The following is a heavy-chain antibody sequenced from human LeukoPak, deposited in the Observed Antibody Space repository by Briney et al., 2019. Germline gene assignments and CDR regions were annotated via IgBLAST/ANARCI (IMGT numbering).Heavy chain of an antibody. V-gene: IGHV3-43*02. CDR2: ISGDGGST. CDR3: AKDIDTPGTNAFDI. Sequence: GGSLRLSCVASGFTFDDYSIHWVRQAPGKGLEWVSLISGDGGSTYYADSVKGRFTISRDNSKNSLYLQMNSLRTEDTALYYCAKDIDTPGTNAFDIWGQGTMVTVSS. J-gene: IGHJ3*02. D-gene: IGHD2-15*01. CDR1: GFTFDDYS.